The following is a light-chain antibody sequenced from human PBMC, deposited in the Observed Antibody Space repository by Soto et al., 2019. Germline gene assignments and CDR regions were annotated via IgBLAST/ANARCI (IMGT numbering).Light chain of an antibody. Sequence: DIQMTQSPSTLSASVGDRVTITCRASQSISSWLAWYQQKPGTAPKLLIYKASTLQSGVPSRFSGSGSGTEFTLTSSSRQPDDSATYYCQQYNDNWTFGQGTKVEIK. J-gene: IGKJ1*01. CDR2: KAS. V-gene: IGKV1-5*03. CDR3: QQYNDNWT. CDR1: QSISSW.